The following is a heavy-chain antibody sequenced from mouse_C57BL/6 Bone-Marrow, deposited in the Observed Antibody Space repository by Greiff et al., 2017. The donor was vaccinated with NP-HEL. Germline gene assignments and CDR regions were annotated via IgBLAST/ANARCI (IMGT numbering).Heavy chain of an antibody. J-gene: IGHJ1*03. V-gene: IGHV1-22*01. CDR1: GYTFTDYN. D-gene: IGHD1-1*02. Sequence: EVQRVESGPELVKPGASVKMSCKASGYTFTDYNMHWVKQSHGKSLEWLGYINPNNGGTSYNQKFKGKATLTVNKSSSTAYMELRSLTSEDSAVYYCARSPPVVRYFDVWGTGTTVTVSS. CDR3: ARSPPVVRYFDV. CDR2: INPNNGGT.